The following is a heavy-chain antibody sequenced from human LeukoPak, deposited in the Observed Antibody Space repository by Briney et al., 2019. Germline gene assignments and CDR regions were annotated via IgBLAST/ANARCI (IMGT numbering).Heavy chain of an antibody. CDR2: INPSGGST. CDR1: GYTFTSYG. V-gene: IGHV1-46*01. D-gene: IGHD3-22*01. J-gene: IGHJ4*02. CDR3: ARVGHYYDSSGYYKAFDY. Sequence: ASVKVSCKASGYTFTSYGISWVRQAPGQGLEWMGIINPSGGSTSYAQKFQGRVTMTRDTSTSTVYMELSSLRSEDTAVYYCARVGHYYDSSGYYKAFDYWGQGTLVTVSS.